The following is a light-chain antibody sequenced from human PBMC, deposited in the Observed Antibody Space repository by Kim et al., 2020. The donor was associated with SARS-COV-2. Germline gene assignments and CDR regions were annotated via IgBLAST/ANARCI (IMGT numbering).Light chain of an antibody. CDR1: QSISNY. J-gene: IGKJ2*01. CDR2: AAS. Sequence: IQMTQSPSSLSASVGDRVTITCRASQSISNYLNWYQQRPGKAPKVLIYAASILQSGVPSRFSGSGSGTDFTLTISSLQPEDFATYYCQHSYSDFSVYTFGQGTKLEIK. V-gene: IGKV1-39*01. CDR3: QHSYSDFSVYT.